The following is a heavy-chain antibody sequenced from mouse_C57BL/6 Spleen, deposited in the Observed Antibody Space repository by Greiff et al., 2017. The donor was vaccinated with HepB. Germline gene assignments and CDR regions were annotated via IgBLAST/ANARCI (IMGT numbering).Heavy chain of an antibody. V-gene: IGHV1-54*01. J-gene: IGHJ2*01. CDR2: INPGSGGT. CDR1: GYDFTNYL. Sequence: VQLQQSGAELVRPGTSVKVSCKASGYDFTNYLIEWVKQRPGQGLEWIGVINPGSGGTNYNEKLKGKATLTADNSSITAYMQRSSLTSDDSAVYFCARWVTTVPCFDYWGHGTTLTVSS. CDR3: ARWVTTVPCFDY. D-gene: IGHD1-1*01.